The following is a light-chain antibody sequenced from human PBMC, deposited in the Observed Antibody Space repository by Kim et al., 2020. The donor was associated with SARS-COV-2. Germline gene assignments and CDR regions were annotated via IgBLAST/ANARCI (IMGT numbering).Light chain of an antibody. CDR3: QQYNNWPSLT. J-gene: IGKJ4*01. CDR2: GAS. Sequence: QGERATLSCRASQSVSGGLAWYQQKPGQAPRLHIYGASTRATGIPARFSGSGSGTEFTLTITSLQSEDVATYYCQQYNNWPSLTFGGGTKVDIK. CDR1: QSVSGG. V-gene: IGKV3-15*01.